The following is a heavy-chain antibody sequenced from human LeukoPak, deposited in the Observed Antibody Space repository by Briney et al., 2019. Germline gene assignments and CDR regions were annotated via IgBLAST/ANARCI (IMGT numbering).Heavy chain of an antibody. CDR2: IKQDGSEK. D-gene: IGHD4-17*01. CDR3: ATRGGATVTTH. J-gene: IGHJ4*02. V-gene: IGHV3-7*01. CDR1: GFNFNTYW. Sequence: GGSLRLSCAASGFNFNTYWMSWVRQAPGRGLEWVANIKQDGSEKFYVDSLKGRFTISRDNSKNSLFLQMNSLRAEDTAVYYCATRGGATVTTHWGQGTLVTVSS.